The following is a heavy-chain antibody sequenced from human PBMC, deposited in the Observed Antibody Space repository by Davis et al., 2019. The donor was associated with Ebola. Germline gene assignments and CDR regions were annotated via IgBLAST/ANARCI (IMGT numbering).Heavy chain of an antibody. CDR1: GFTFSGSA. CDR3: TITVNPFDY. CDR2: IRSKANSYAT. V-gene: IGHV3-73*01. D-gene: IGHD4-17*01. J-gene: IGHJ4*02. Sequence: GESLKISCAASGFTFSGSAMHWVRQASGKGLEWVGRIRSKANSYATAYDASVKGRFTISRDDSKNTAYLQMNSLKTEDTAVYYCTITVNPFDYWGQGTLVTVSS.